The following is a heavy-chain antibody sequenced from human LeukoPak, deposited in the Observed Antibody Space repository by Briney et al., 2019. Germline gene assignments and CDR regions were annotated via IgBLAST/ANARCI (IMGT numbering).Heavy chain of an antibody. CDR1: GYTFTTYP. V-gene: IGHV1-3*01. Sequence: GASVKVSCKVSGYTFTTYPMHWLRQAPGQGLEWMGWINAGNGNTKYSQSFQDRVTITRDTSANIVYMELSSLRSEGTAVYYCAREGVYYNSGSFYFDYWGQGTLVTVSS. D-gene: IGHD3-10*01. CDR3: AREGVYYNSGSFYFDY. J-gene: IGHJ4*02. CDR2: INAGNGNT.